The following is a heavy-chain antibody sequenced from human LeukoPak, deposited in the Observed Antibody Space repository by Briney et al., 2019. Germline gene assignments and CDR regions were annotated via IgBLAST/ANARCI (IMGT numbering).Heavy chain of an antibody. D-gene: IGHD6-19*01. CDR1: GGSISSYY. CDR2: IYTSGST. Sequence: SETLSPTCTVSGGSISSYYWSWTRQPAGKGLEWIGRIYTSGSTNYNPSLKSRVTMSVDTSKNQFSLKLSSVTAADTAVYYCARATAVAGTVLDYWGQGTLVTVSS. J-gene: IGHJ4*02. V-gene: IGHV4-4*07. CDR3: ARATAVAGTVLDY.